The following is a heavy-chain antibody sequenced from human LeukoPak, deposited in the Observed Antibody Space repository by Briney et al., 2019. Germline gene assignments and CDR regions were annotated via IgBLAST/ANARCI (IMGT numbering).Heavy chain of an antibody. Sequence: ASVKVSCKASGYTFTSYGISWVRQAPGQGLEWMGWISAYNGNTNYAQKLQGRVTMTTDTSTSTAYMELRSPRSDDTAVYYCARDRNIVVVPAAPNWFDPWGQGTLVTVSS. CDR1: GYTFTSYG. J-gene: IGHJ5*02. CDR3: ARDRNIVVVPAAPNWFDP. CDR2: ISAYNGNT. D-gene: IGHD2-2*01. V-gene: IGHV1-18*01.